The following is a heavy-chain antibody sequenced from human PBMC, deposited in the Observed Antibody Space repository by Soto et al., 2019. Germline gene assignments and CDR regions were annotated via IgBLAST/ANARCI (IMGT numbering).Heavy chain of an antibody. D-gene: IGHD4-4*01. CDR2: IRQDGSEK. J-gene: IGHJ4*02. V-gene: IGHV3-7*02. Sequence: GGSLRLSCVGSGFTFSSNWMTWVRQAPGKGLEWVGNIRQDGSEKNYVDSVKGRFTISRDNAKNSLYLQMNSLRAEDTAVYYCARGMTTVTTIDYWGQGTLVTVSS. CDR3: ARGMTTVTTIDY. CDR1: GFTFSSNW.